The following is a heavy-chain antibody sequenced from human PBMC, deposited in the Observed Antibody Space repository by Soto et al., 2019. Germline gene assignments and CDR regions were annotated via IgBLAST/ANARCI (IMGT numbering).Heavy chain of an antibody. J-gene: IGHJ4*02. Sequence: PGWSLRLSCTASGFTFGDYAMSWFRQAPGKGLEWVGFIRSKAYGGTTEYAASVKGRFTISRDDSKSIAYLQMNSLKTEDTAVYYCTRGDIVLMVYANSPIDYWGQGTLVTVSS. CDR2: IRSKAYGGTT. CDR1: GFTFGDYA. V-gene: IGHV3-49*03. D-gene: IGHD2-8*01. CDR3: TRGDIVLMVYANSPIDY.